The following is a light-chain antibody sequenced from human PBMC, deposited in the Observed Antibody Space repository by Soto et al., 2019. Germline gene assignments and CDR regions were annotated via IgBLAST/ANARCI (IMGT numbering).Light chain of an antibody. CDR1: ESLSTSY. V-gene: IGKV3-20*01. CDR2: GAS. CDR3: QQYGSSPT. J-gene: IGKJ5*01. Sequence: EIVLTQSPGTLSLFPGERATLSSRASESLSTSYLAWYQQKPGQALRLLIYGASNRAAGIPDRFSGSGSGTDFTLTISRLEPEDFAVYYCQQYGSSPTFGQGTRLEI.